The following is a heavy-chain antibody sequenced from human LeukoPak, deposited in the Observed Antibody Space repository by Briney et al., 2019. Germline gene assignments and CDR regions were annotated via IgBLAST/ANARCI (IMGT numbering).Heavy chain of an antibody. Sequence: SVKVSCKASGGTFSSYAISWVRQAPGQGLEWMGRIVPIFGTANYAQKFQGRVTITTDESTSTAYMELSSLRSEDTAVYYCGSDYYDSSGSFRTWGQGTLVTVSS. V-gene: IGHV1-69*05. CDR3: GSDYYDSSGSFRT. J-gene: IGHJ5*02. CDR1: GGTFSSYA. CDR2: IVPIFGTA. D-gene: IGHD3-22*01.